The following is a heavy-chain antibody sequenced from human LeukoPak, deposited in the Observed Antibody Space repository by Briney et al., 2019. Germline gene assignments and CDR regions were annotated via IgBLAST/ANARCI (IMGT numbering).Heavy chain of an antibody. J-gene: IGHJ4*02. D-gene: IGHD6-13*01. Sequence: GGSLRLSCAASGFTFSSYSMNWVRQAPGKGLEWVSSISSSSSYIYYADSAKGRFTISRDNAKNSLYLQMNSLRAEDTAVYYCARDLNIAAAGSDYWGQGTLVTVSS. CDR3: ARDLNIAAAGSDY. CDR2: ISSSSSYI. V-gene: IGHV3-21*01. CDR1: GFTFSSYS.